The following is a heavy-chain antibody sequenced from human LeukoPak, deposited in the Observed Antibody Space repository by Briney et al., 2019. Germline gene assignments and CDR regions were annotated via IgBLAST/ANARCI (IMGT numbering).Heavy chain of an antibody. CDR3: ARGGALDY. Sequence: GGSLRLSCAASGFTFSSYAMHWVRQAPGKGLEWVAVISYDGSNKYYADSVKGRFTISRDNSKNTLYLQMNSLRAEDTAVYYCARGGALDYWGQGTLVSVSS. V-gene: IGHV3-30-3*01. CDR2: ISYDGSNK. J-gene: IGHJ4*02. CDR1: GFTFSSYA.